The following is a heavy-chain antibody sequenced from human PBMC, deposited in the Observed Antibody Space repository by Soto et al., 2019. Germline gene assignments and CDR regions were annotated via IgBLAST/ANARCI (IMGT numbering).Heavy chain of an antibody. CDR1: GYTFTGYY. V-gene: IGHV1-2*04. D-gene: IGHD4-17*01. Sequence: EASVKVSCKASGYTFTGYYMHWVRQAPGQGLEWMGWINPNSGGTNYAQKFQGWVTMTRDTSISTAYMELSRLRSDDTAVYYCAMNYGDYGGGAFDIWGQGTMVTVSS. J-gene: IGHJ3*02. CDR3: AMNYGDYGGGAFDI. CDR2: INPNSGGT.